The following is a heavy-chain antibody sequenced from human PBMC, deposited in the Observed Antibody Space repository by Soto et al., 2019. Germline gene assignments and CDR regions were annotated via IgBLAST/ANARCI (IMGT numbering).Heavy chain of an antibody. J-gene: IGHJ6*02. V-gene: IGHV3-30*18. D-gene: IGHD1-26*01. CDR1: GFTFSSYG. Sequence: HPGGSLRLSCAASGFTFSSYGMHWVRQAPGKGLEWVAVISYDGSNKYYADSVKGRFTISRDNSKNTLYLQMNSLRAEDTAVYYCAKDIVRASPLYYPGMDVWGQGTTVTVSS. CDR3: AKDIVRASPLYYPGMDV. CDR2: ISYDGSNK.